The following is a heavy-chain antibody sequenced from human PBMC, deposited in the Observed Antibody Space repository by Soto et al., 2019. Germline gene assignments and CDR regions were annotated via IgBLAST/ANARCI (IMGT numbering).Heavy chain of an antibody. CDR3: TTESWDDSNSPYYYYGMDV. Sequence: EVQLVESGGGLVKPGGSLRLSCAASGFTFSNAWMSWVRQAPGKGLEWVGRIKSKTDGGTTDYAAPVKGRFTISRDDSKNTLYLQMNSLKTEDTAVYYCTTESWDDSNSPYYYYGMDVWGQGTTVTVSS. V-gene: IGHV3-15*01. CDR1: GFTFSNAW. D-gene: IGHD4-4*01. CDR2: IKSKTDGGTT. J-gene: IGHJ6*02.